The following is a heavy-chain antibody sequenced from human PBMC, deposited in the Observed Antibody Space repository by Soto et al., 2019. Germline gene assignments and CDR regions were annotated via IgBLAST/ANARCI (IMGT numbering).Heavy chain of an antibody. CDR3: AGGYMTSDACDI. Sequence: PSETLSLTCAVYGGSFSGFYWSWIRQPPGKGLEWIGEINHSGSTNYNPSLKSRVTISVDTSKSQFSLRLCSVTAADTAVYYCAGGYMTSDACDIWGQGTMVTVSS. V-gene: IGHV4-34*01. J-gene: IGHJ3*02. D-gene: IGHD4-4*01. CDR2: INHSGST. CDR1: GGSFSGFY.